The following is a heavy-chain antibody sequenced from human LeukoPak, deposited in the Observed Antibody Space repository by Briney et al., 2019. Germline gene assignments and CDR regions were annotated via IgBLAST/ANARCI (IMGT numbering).Heavy chain of an antibody. CDR3: ARAPPGYCSSTSCYMGGPFDY. V-gene: IGHV4-34*01. CDR2: INHSGST. Sequence: SETLSLTCAVYGGSFSGYYWSWIRQPPGKGLEWIGEINHSGSTNYNPSLKSRVTISVDTSKNQFSLKLSSVTAADTAVYYCARAPPGYCSSTSCYMGGPFDYRGQGTLVTVSS. D-gene: IGHD2-2*02. J-gene: IGHJ4*02. CDR1: GGSFSGYY.